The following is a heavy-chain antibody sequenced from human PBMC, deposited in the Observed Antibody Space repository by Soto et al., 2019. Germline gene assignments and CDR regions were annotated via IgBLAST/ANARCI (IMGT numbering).Heavy chain of an antibody. CDR3: AKGYIVAPGVLDGIDV. D-gene: IGHD5-12*01. CDR2: SSYDGNNK. V-gene: IGHV3-30*18. J-gene: IGHJ3*01. Sequence: QVQLVESGGGVVQPGRSLRLSCAASGFIFRSYGMHWVRQAPGKGLEWVAVSSYDGNNKYFADSVKGRFTISRDNSKNTEYLQMNSPSPDDTGVYYCAKGYIVAPGVLDGIDVWGKGTMVTVSS. CDR1: GFIFRSYG.